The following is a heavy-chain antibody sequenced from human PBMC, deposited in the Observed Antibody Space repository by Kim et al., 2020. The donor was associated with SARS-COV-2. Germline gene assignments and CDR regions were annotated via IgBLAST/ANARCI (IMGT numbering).Heavy chain of an antibody. CDR3: TRAHLDY. J-gene: IGHJ4*02. V-gene: IGHV3-48*02. Sequence: GGSLRLSCAASGFTFSLYDMSWVRQAPGKGMEWISYISGRSGTPYYADSVKGRFTISRVNAKSSLYLQMSSLRDEDTAVYSCTRAHLDYWGQGMLVAVSS. CDR2: ISGRSGTP. CDR1: GFTFSLYD.